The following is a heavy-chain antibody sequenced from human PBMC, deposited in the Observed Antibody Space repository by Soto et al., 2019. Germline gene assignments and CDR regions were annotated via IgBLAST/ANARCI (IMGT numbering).Heavy chain of an antibody. CDR1: GGSFSGYY. Sequence: SETLSLTCAVYGGSFSGYYWSWIRQPPGKGLEWIGEINHSGSTNYNPSLKSRVTISVDTSKNQFSLKLSSVTAADTTVYYCARGHRNNDYGDYAFEYYFDYWGQETLVTVSS. D-gene: IGHD4-17*01. CDR3: ARGHRNNDYGDYAFEYYFDY. CDR2: INHSGST. J-gene: IGHJ4*02. V-gene: IGHV4-34*01.